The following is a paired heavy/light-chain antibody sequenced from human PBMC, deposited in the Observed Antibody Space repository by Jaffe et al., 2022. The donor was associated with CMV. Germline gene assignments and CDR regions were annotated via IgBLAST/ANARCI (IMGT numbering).Heavy chain of an antibody. CDR3: VRGSNSWYNGFDI. CDR2: INHDGGT. D-gene: IGHD6-13*01. Sequence: EVQLVESGGGLVQPGGSLRLSCGASGLTFSSYWMHWVRQAPGKGLVWVSRINHDGGTAYADSVKGRFTFSRDNAKNSLYLQMNSLRAEDTAVYYCVRGSNSWYNGFDIWGQGTKVTVSS. CDR1: GLTFSSYW. V-gene: IGHV3-74*01. J-gene: IGHJ3*02.
Light chain of an antibody. J-gene: IGLJ1*01. Sequence: QSALTQPPSASGSPGQSVTISCTGTSSDVGGYNYVSWYQQHPGKAPKLMIYEVSKRPSGVPDRFSGSKSGNTASLTVSGLQAEDEADYYCSSYAGSNNYVFGIGTKVTVL. CDR3: SSYAGSNNYV. V-gene: IGLV2-8*01. CDR1: SSDVGGYNY. CDR2: EVS.